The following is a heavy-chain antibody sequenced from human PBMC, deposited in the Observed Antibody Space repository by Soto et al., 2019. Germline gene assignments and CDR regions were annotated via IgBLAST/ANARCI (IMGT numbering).Heavy chain of an antibody. Sequence: GGSLRLSCLASGFTFSDFAMTWVRHVPGRGLEWVASLDGAGGSTYYAEPVRGRFSISRDNSQNTLFLQMKRLTVDDTAIYYCAAPRDEYGSGVSWFTYGMDIWGQGTTVTVSS. CDR1: GFTFSDFA. V-gene: IGHV3-23*01. CDR2: LDGAGGST. CDR3: AAPRDEYGSGVSWFTYGMDI. J-gene: IGHJ6*02. D-gene: IGHD3-10*01.